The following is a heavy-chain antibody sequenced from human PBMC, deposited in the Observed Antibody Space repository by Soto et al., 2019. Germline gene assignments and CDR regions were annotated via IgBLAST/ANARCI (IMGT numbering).Heavy chain of an antibody. J-gene: IGHJ4*02. CDR3: ARVIAVVGVDTFPS. D-gene: IGHD6-19*01. CDR2: MNPNSGNT. V-gene: IGHV1-8*01. CDR1: GYTFTSYD. Sequence: QVQLVQSGAEVKKPGASVKVSCKASGYTFTSYDINWVRQATGQGLEWMGWMNPNSGNTGYPQKFQGRVTMTRNTSISTAYMERSSRRSETRAVYYWARVIAVVGVDTFPSGAQEPLVTVPP.